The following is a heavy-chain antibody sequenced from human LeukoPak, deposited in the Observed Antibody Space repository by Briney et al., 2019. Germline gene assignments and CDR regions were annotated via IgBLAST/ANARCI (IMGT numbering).Heavy chain of an antibody. J-gene: IGHJ4*02. V-gene: IGHV4-59*08. Sequence: SETLSLTCTVSGGSISSYYWSWIRQPPGKGLEWIGYIYYSGSTNYNPSLKSRVTISVDTSKNQFSLKLSSVTAADTAVYYCARHQTTVEHFDCWGQGTLVTVSS. CDR2: IYYSGST. CDR1: GGSISSYY. CDR3: ARHQTTVEHFDC. D-gene: IGHD4-23*01.